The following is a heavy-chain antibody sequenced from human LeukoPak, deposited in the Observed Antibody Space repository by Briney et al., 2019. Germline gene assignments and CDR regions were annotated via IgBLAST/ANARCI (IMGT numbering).Heavy chain of an antibody. J-gene: IGHJ3*02. D-gene: IGHD6-13*01. Sequence: SETLSLTCTVSGGSISSYYWGWIRRPPGKGLEWIGYIYYSGSTNYNPSLKSRVTISVDTSKNQFSLKLSSVTAADTAVYYCARQLARRDAFDIWGQGTMVTVSS. V-gene: IGHV4-59*01. CDR1: GGSISSYY. CDR2: IYYSGST. CDR3: ARQLARRDAFDI.